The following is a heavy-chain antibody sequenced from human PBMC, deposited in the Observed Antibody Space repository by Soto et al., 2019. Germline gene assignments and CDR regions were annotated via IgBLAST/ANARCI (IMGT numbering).Heavy chain of an antibody. CDR2: IGGSGDDT. J-gene: IGHJ4*02. V-gene: IGHV3-23*01. Sequence: GGSLRLSCVASGFPFSDYGVSWVRQAPGKGLEWVSGIGGSGDDTRYADSVKGRFTLSRDNSKNTLFLQMSSLRAEDTAVYYCAKLQEASGLLPSYIDYWGQGTLVTVSS. D-gene: IGHD2-15*01. CDR1: GFPFSDYG. CDR3: AKLQEASGLLPSYIDY.